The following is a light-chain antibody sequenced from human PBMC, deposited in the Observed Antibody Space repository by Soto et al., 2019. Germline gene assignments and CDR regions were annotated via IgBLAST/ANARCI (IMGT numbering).Light chain of an antibody. V-gene: IGLV2-14*01. J-gene: IGLJ2*01. Sequence: QSVLTQPASVSGSPGQSITISCTGTRSDIGAYNYVSWYQQHPGKAPKLMIYEVSNRPSGVSNRFSGSKSGNTASLTISGLQAEDEADYYCSSYRSGNTLEVFGGGTKLTVL. CDR1: RSDIGAYNY. CDR2: EVS. CDR3: SSYRSGNTLEV.